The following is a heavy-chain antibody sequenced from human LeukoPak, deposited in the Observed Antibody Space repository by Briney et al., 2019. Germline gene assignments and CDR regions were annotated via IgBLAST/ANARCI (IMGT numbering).Heavy chain of an antibody. Sequence: GASVKVSCKASGGTFSSYAISWVRQAPGQGLEWMGGIIPIFGTANYAQKFQGRVTITADKSTSTAYMEVSSLRSEDTAVYYCARVSHYYYYYMDVWGKGTTVTVSS. V-gene: IGHV1-69*06. CDR1: GGTFSSYA. CDR3: ARVSHYYYYYMDV. CDR2: IIPIFGTA. J-gene: IGHJ6*03.